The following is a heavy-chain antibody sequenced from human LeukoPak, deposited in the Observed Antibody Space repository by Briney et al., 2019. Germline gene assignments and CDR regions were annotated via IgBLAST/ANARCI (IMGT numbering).Heavy chain of an antibody. J-gene: IGHJ4*02. V-gene: IGHV3-74*01. CDR3: ARVGATTFY. Sequence: GGSLRLSCKVSGFKFDDHGMHWVRQAPGKGLEWVSRLNGEASSADYADSVKGRFTISRDNAKNTLYLQMKSLRAEDTAVYYCARVGATTFYWGQGALVTVSS. D-gene: IGHD1-26*01. CDR1: GFKFDDHG. CDR2: LNGEASSA.